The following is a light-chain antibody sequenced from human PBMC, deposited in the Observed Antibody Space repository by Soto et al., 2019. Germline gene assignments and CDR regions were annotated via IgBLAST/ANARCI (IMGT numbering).Light chain of an antibody. J-gene: IGLJ2*01. CDR3: AAWDDTLNGLV. CDR1: SSNIGSNY. CDR2: RAS. Sequence: QSVLTQPPSASGTPGQRVTISCSGSSSNIGSNYVYWYQQVPGTAPRLLMYRASQRPPGVPDRFSGSKSGTSASLAISGLRSEDEADYYCAAWDDTLNGLVFGGGTQLTVL. V-gene: IGLV1-47*01.